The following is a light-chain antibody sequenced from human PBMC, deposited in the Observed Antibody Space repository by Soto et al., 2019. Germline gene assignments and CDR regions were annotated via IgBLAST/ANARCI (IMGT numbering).Light chain of an antibody. V-gene: IGKV1-5*01. CDR1: QSISSW. Sequence: DIQMTQSPSTLSASVGDRVTITCRASQSISSWLAWYQQKPGKAPKLLIYDASSLESGVPSRFSCSGSGTEFTLTISSLQPDEFATYYCQQYNSYSWTFGQGTKVEIK. J-gene: IGKJ1*01. CDR3: QQYNSYSWT. CDR2: DAS.